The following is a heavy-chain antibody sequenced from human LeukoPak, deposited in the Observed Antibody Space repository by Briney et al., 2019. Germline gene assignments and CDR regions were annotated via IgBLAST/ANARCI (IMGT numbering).Heavy chain of an antibody. V-gene: IGHV4-31*03. CDR2: IYYSGST. CDR3: ARDRKDIVVVGGQGYYYYYMDV. D-gene: IGHD2-2*01. Sequence: PSQTLSLTCTVSGGSISSGGYYWSWIRQYPGKGLEWIGYIYYSGSTYYNPSLKSRVTISVDTSKNQFSLKLSSVTAADTAVYYCARDRKDIVVVGGQGYYYYYMDVWGKGTTVTVSS. CDR1: GGSISSGGYY. J-gene: IGHJ6*03.